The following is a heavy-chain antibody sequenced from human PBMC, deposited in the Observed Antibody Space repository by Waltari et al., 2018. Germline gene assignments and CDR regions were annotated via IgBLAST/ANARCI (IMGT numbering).Heavy chain of an antibody. J-gene: IGHJ4*02. CDR1: GYTFTAYY. CDR3: ARGQGDSRDY. Sequence: QVQLVQSGAEVKKPGASVKVSCKASGYTFTAYYMHWVRQAPGQGLEWLGWLNPNRGGTNYAQKFQGRVSMTRDTSISTAYMDLSSLTSDDTAVYYCARGQGDSRDYWGQGTLVTVSS. CDR2: LNPNRGGT. V-gene: IGHV1-2*02. D-gene: IGHD2-21*02.